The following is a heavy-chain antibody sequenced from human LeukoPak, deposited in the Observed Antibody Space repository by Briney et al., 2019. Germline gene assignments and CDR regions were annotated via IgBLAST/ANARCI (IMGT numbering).Heavy chain of an antibody. V-gene: IGHV3-7*01. CDR1: GFTLSNYW. CDR2: IKQDGSEK. Sequence: GGSLRLSCAVSGFTLSNYWMSWVRQAPGKGLEWVANIKQDGSEKYYVDSVKGRFTISRDNAKNSLYLQMNSLRAEDTAVYYCARVSTPLMRLESWGQGTLVTVSS. D-gene: IGHD5/OR15-5a*01. J-gene: IGHJ5*02. CDR3: ARVSTPLMRLES.